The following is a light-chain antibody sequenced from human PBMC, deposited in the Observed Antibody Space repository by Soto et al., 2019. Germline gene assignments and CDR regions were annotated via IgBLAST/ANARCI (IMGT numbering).Light chain of an antibody. V-gene: IGKV1-5*01. CDR1: QSLSRS. CDR3: QQYVSYCPWT. Sequence: DIQMTQSPATLFASVGDTVTSTCRASQSLSRSLAWYQQKPGQAPKVLISDASNLESGVPSRFGGSGSGTEFTLSITSLQPEDFATYYCQQYVSYCPWTFGRGTKV. J-gene: IGKJ1*01. CDR2: DAS.